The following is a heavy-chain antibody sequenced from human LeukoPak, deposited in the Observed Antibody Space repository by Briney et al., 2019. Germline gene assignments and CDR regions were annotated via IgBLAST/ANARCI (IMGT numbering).Heavy chain of an antibody. J-gene: IGHJ4*02. D-gene: IGHD3-10*01. Sequence: SETLSLTCAVYGGSFSGYYWSWIRQPPGKGLEWIGSIYYSGSTYYNPSLKSRVTISVDTSKNQFSLKLSSVTAADTAVYYCAAITADFDYWGEGTLVTVSS. CDR2: IYYSGST. CDR1: GGSFSGYY. V-gene: IGHV4-34*01. CDR3: AAITADFDY.